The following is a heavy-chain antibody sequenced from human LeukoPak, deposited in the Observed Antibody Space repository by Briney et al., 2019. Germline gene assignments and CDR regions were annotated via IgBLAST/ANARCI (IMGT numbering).Heavy chain of an antibody. Sequence: GGSLRLSCAASGFTFSSYSMNWVRQAPGKGLEWVSSISSSSSYIYYADSVKGRFTISRDNAKSSLYLQMNSLRAEDTAVYYCARDQGFLEWKEDVWGKGTTVTVST. J-gene: IGHJ6*04. CDR2: ISSSSSYI. CDR3: ARDQGFLEWKEDV. V-gene: IGHV3-21*01. D-gene: IGHD3-3*01. CDR1: GFTFSSYS.